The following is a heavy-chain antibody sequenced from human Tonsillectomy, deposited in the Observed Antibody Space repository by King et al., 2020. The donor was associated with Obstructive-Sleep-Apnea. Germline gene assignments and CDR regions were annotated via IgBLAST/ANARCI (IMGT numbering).Heavy chain of an antibody. J-gene: IGHJ3*02. D-gene: IGHD6-13*01. V-gene: IGHV4-59*01. Sequence: QLQESGPGLVKPSETLSLTCTVSGGSISNYYWSWIRQPPGKGLEWIGFIYYSGRTNYNPSLKSRVTISVDPSKNQFSLKLSSVTAADTAVYYCARDSQPQLVDGFDSWGQGTTVTVSS. CDR2: IYYSGRT. CDR3: ARDSQPQLVDGFDS. CDR1: GGSISNYY.